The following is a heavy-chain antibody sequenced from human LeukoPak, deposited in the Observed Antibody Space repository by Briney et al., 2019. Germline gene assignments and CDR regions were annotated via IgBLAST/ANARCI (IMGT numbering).Heavy chain of an antibody. CDR3: ARVGHYDSSGYYFDY. CDR2: MYHSGSS. V-gene: IGHV4-59*01. Sequence: SETLSLTCTVSGGSITSYHWSWIRQPPGKGLEYIGHMYHSGSSNYNPSLKSRVTLSVDTSKNQLSLKLSSVTAADTAVYYCARVGHYDSSGYYFDYWGQGILVTVSS. D-gene: IGHD3-22*01. J-gene: IGHJ4*02. CDR1: GGSITSYH.